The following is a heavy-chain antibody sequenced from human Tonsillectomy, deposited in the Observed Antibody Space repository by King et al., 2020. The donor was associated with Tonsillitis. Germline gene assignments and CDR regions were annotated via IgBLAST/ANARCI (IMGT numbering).Heavy chain of an antibody. V-gene: IGHV4-59*01. J-gene: IGHJ3*02. CDR2: ISYDGHT. CDR1: GGSISGDS. CDR3: ASDPRGSPRNTFDI. D-gene: IGHD5-12*01. Sequence: QLQESGPGLVKPSETLSLTCTVSGGSISGDSWSWIRQPPGKGLDWFGYISYDGHTNYNPSLESRVTISVGPSKNQFSLKLNSMTAADTAVYYCASDPRGSPRNTFDIWGLGTMVTVSS.